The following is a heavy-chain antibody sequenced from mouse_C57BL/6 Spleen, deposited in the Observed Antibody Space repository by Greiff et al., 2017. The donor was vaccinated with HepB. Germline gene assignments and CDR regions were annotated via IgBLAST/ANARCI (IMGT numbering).Heavy chain of an antibody. CDR3: AREALYYGSSYDY. J-gene: IGHJ2*01. V-gene: IGHV5-17*01. CDR2: ISSGSSTI. CDR1: GFTFSDYG. Sequence: EVKLVESGGGLVKPGGSLKLSCAASGFTFSDYGMHWVRQAPEKGLEWVAYISSGSSTIYYADTVKGRFTISRDNAKNTLFLQMTSLRSEDTAMYYCAREALYYGSSYDYWGQGTTLTVSS. D-gene: IGHD1-1*01.